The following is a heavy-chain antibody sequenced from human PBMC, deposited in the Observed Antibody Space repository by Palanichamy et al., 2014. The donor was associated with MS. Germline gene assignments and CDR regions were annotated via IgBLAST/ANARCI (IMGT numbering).Heavy chain of an antibody. J-gene: IGHJ4*02. Sequence: EVHLVESGGVVVRPGGSLRLSCAASGFTFDDYAMHWVRQAPGKGLEWVSLISWDGGSTSYADSVKGRFTISRDNSKNSLYLQMNSLRAEDTAFYYCAKGGGSTWSLGAYYFHYWGQGTLVTVSS. CDR2: ISWDGGST. V-gene: IGHV3-43D*03. D-gene: IGHD3-16*01. CDR3: AKGGGSTWSLGAYYFHY. CDR1: GFTFDDYA.